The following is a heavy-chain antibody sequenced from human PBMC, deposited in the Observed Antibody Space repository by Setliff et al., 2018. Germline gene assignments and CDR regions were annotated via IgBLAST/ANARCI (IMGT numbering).Heavy chain of an antibody. CDR2: LNWDGRSI. CDR3: VRLGTVAAGD. Sequence: GGSMRLSCAASGFTFKNNGMNWVRQAPGKGLEWVAGLNWDGRSIGYADSVKGRFTISRDNAKNSLYLQMNSLRVEDTALYHCVRLGTVAAGDWGQGTLVTVSS. CDR1: GFTFKNNG. V-gene: IGHV3-20*01. J-gene: IGHJ4*02. D-gene: IGHD6-19*01.